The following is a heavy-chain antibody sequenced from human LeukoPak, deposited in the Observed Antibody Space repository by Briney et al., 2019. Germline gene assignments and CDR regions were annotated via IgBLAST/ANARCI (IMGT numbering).Heavy chain of an antibody. D-gene: IGHD3-3*01. Sequence: GGSLRLSCAASGFPFSSYSMNWVRQAPGKGLEWVSSISSSSSYLYYADSVKGRFTISRDNAKNSLYLQMNSLRAEDTAVYYCARDYYDFWSGYYTAYYYYMDVWGKGTTVTVSS. V-gene: IGHV3-21*01. CDR3: ARDYYDFWSGYYTAYYYYMDV. J-gene: IGHJ6*03. CDR1: GFPFSSYS. CDR2: ISSSSSYL.